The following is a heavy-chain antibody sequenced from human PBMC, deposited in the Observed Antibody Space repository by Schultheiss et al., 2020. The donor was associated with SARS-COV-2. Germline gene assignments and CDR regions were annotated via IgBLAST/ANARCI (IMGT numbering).Heavy chain of an antibody. CDR2: IYYSGST. V-gene: IGHV4-39*07. CDR3: ARDQGLLWFGEDAFDI. Sequence: SQTLSLTCTVSGGSISSGGYYWGWIRQPPGKGLEWIGSIYYSGSTYYNPSLKSRVTISVDRSKNQFSLKLSSVTAADTAVYYCARDQGLLWFGEDAFDIWGQGTMVTVSS. D-gene: IGHD3-10*01. CDR1: GGSISSGGYY. J-gene: IGHJ3*02.